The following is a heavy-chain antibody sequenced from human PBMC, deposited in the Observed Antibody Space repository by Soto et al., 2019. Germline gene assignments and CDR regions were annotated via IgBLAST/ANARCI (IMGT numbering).Heavy chain of an antibody. CDR3: ARSEYSDFWTGYFSGYYYYYGMDV. J-gene: IGHJ6*02. CDR2: INPNSGGT. D-gene: IGHD3-3*01. Sequence: XVNVSCNDSGYTFTDYYMHWVRQAPGQAREWMGWINPNSGGTNYAQKVQSWVTMTRDTSISTAYMELSRLRSDDTAVYYCARSEYSDFWTGYFSGYYYYYGMDVWGQGTKVTVSS. V-gene: IGHV1-2*04. CDR1: GYTFTDYY.